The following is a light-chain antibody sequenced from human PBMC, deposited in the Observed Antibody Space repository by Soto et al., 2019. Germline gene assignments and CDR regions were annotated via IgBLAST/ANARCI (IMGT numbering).Light chain of an antibody. CDR1: SSDVGGYNY. J-gene: IGLJ1*01. CDR3: CSYGGSFYV. Sequence: QSALTQPHSVSGSPGQSVAISCSGTSSDVGGYNYVSWYQQHPGKAPKLIIFDVNKRPSGVPDRFSGSKSGSTASLTISGLQAEDEADYYCCSYGGSFYVVGTGTKVTDL. CDR2: DVN. V-gene: IGLV2-11*01.